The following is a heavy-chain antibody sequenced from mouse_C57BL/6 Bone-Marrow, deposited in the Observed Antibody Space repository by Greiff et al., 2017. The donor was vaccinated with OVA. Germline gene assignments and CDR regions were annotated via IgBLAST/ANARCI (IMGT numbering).Heavy chain of an antibody. J-gene: IGHJ2*01. V-gene: IGHV1-5*01. Sequence: VHVKQSGTVLARPGASVKMSCKTSGYTFTSYWMHWVKQRPGQGLEWIGAIYPGNSDTSYNQKFKGKAKLTAVTSASTAYMELSSLTNEDSAVYYCTRGDDYDGYYFDYWGQGTTLTVSS. CDR3: TRGDDYDGYYFDY. CDR1: GYTFTSYW. CDR2: IYPGNSDT. D-gene: IGHD2-4*01.